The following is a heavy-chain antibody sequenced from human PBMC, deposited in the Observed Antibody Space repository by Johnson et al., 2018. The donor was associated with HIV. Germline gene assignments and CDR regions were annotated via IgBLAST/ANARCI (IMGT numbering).Heavy chain of an antibody. CDR1: GFTFSDYY. V-gene: IGHV3-11*04. D-gene: IGHD3/OR15-3a*01. CDR2: ISSSGSTI. J-gene: IGHJ3*02. CDR3: ARDGRGLDAFDI. Sequence: QVQLVESGGGVVQPGRSLRLSCAASGFTFSDYYMSWIRQAPGKGLEWVSYISSSGSTIYYADSVKGRFTIYRDTAKNSLYLQMNSLRDVDTAVYYCARDGRGLDAFDIWGQGTMVTVSS.